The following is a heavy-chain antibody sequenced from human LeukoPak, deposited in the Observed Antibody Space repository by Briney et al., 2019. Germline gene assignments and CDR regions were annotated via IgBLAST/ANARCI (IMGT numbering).Heavy chain of an antibody. CDR2: IKQDGSEK. V-gene: IGHV3-7*01. J-gene: IGHJ4*02. D-gene: IGHD3-3*01. Sequence: GGSLRLSCAAPGFSFSSYWMTWVRQAPGKGLEWVANIKQDGSEKYYVDSVKGRFTISRDNAKNSLYLQMNSLRAEDTAVYYCSRETNDFWSGRRIDYWGQGALVTVSS. CDR3: SRETNDFWSGRRIDY. CDR1: GFSFSSYW.